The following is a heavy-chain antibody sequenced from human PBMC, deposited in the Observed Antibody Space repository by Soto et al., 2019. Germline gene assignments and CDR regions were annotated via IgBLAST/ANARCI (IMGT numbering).Heavy chain of an antibody. CDR2: INHSGST. CDR3: ARGIAAAGRWNNWFDP. CDR1: GGSFSGYY. Sequence: SETLSLTCAVDGGSFSGYYWSWIRQPPGKGLEWIGEINHSGSTNYNPSLKSRVTISVDTSKNQFSLKLSSVTAADTAVYYCARGIAAAGRWNNWFDPWGQGTLVTVS. V-gene: IGHV4-34*01. D-gene: IGHD6-13*01. J-gene: IGHJ5*02.